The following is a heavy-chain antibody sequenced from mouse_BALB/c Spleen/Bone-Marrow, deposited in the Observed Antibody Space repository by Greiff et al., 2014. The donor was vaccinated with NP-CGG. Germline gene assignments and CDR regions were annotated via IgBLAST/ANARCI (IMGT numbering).Heavy chain of an antibody. CDR2: IWGGGST. Sequence: VKVAESGPGLVAPSQSLSITCTVSGFSLTDYGVSWIRQPPGKGLEWLGVIWGGGSTYYNSALKSRLSISKDNSKSQVFLKMNSLQTVDTAMYYCAKLERSYYYFDVWGAGTTVTVSS. J-gene: IGHJ1*01. D-gene: IGHD1-1*01. V-gene: IGHV2-6-5*01. CDR3: AKLERSYYYFDV. CDR1: GFSLTDYG.